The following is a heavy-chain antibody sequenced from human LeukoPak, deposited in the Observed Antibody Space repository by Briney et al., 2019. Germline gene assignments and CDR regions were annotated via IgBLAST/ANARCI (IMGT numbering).Heavy chain of an antibody. V-gene: IGHV4-38-2*01. J-gene: IGHJ4*02. CDR2: NYHSGST. Sequence: PSETLSLTCAVSGYSISSGYYWGWIRQPPGKGLEWIGSNYHSGSTYYNPSLKSRVTISVDTSKNQFSLKLNSVTAADTAVYYCAKGGNSEYSSSSYWGQGTLVTVSS. D-gene: IGHD6-6*01. CDR3: AKGGNSEYSSSSY. CDR1: GYSISSGYY.